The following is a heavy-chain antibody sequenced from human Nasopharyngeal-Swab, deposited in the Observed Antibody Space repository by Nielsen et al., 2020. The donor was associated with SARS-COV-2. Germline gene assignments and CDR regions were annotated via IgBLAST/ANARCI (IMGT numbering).Heavy chain of an antibody. J-gene: IGHJ3*02. D-gene: IGHD3-9*01. V-gene: IGHV4-39*07. CDR2: IYYSGST. CDR3: ASGLAYYDILTGYQYDAFDI. Sequence: RQAPGKGLEWIGSIYYSGSTYYNPSLKSRVTISVDTSKNQFSLKLSSVTAADTAVYYCASGLAYYDILTGYQYDAFDIWGQGTMVTV.